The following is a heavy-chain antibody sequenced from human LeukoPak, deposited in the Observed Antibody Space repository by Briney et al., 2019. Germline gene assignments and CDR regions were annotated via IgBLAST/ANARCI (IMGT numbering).Heavy chain of an antibody. CDR3: ARDRILYF. J-gene: IGHJ4*02. V-gene: IGHV4-59*01. CDR1: GGSISSYY. D-gene: IGHD3-3*02. CDR2: IYYSGST. Sequence: KPSETLSLTCTVSGGSISSYYWRWIRQPPGEGVEWIGHIYYSGSTNYNPSLKSRVTISVDTSKNQFSLKLSSVTAADTAVYYCARDRILYFWGQGTLVTVSS.